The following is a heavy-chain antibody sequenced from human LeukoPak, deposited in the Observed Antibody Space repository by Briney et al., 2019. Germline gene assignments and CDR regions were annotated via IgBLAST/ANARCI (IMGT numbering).Heavy chain of an antibody. D-gene: IGHD3-9*01. CDR3: AKNAAPTRYFDWLPIDY. CDR2: TCGSGGSE. V-gene: IGHV3-23*01. Sequence: GGSLRLSCAASGFTFSSYAMSWVRQAPGMGLEWVSSTCGSGGSEYYADSVKGRYTISRDNSKNTLYLQMNSLRGEDTAVYYCAKNAAPTRYFDWLPIDYWGQGTLATVSS. J-gene: IGHJ4*02. CDR1: GFTFSSYA.